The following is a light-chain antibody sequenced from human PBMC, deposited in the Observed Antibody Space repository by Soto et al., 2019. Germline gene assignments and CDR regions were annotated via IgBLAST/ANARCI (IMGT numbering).Light chain of an antibody. Sequence: EIVLTQSPATLSLSPGEGATLSCRASQSVGRYLAWYQQKPGQAPRLLIYDASNRATGIPARFSGSGSGTDFTLTISSLEPEDFALYYCQQRSIWPRTFGRGTKVEIK. CDR1: QSVGRY. V-gene: IGKV3-11*01. CDR3: QQRSIWPRT. CDR2: DAS. J-gene: IGKJ1*01.